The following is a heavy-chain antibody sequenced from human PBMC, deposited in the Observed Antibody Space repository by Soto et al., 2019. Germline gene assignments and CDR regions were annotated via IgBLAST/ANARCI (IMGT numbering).Heavy chain of an antibody. V-gene: IGHV1-18*01. CDR3: ARDQDDFWSGYFPPWAFDI. CDR1: GYTFTSYG. D-gene: IGHD3-3*01. J-gene: IGHJ3*02. Sequence: VSVKVSCKASGYTFTSYGISWVRQAPGQGLEWMGWISAYNGNTNYAQKLQGRVTMTTDTSTSTAYMELRSLRSDDTAVYYCARDQDDFWSGYFPPWAFDIWGQGTMVTVSS. CDR2: ISAYNGNT.